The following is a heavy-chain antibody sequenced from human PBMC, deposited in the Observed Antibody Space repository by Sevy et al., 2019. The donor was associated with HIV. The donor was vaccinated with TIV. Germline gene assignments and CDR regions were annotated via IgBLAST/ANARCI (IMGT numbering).Heavy chain of an antibody. CDR1: GGTFSNYA. CDR2: FIPMFDTA. Sequence: ASVKFSCKASGGTFSNYAISWVRQAPGQGLEWMGGFIPMFDTANNAQKFQGKVTLTADGSTTTAYMELSSLRFDDTAVYYCAGSYFDSSGYSPLFYYGMDVWGQGTTVTVSS. D-gene: IGHD3-22*01. J-gene: IGHJ6*02. V-gene: IGHV1-69*13. CDR3: AGSYFDSSGYSPLFYYGMDV.